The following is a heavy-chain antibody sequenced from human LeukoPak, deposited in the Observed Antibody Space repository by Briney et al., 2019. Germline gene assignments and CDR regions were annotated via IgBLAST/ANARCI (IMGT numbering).Heavy chain of an antibody. V-gene: IGHV3-9*01. Sequence: GGSLRLSCAASGFTFDDYAMHWVRQAPGKGLEWVSGISWNSGSIGYADSVKGRFTISRDNAKNSLYLQMNSLRAEDTALYYCAKDLAPFVVVPAATGFDYWGQGTLVTVSS. D-gene: IGHD2-2*01. CDR2: ISWNSGSI. J-gene: IGHJ4*02. CDR3: AKDLAPFVVVPAATGFDY. CDR1: GFTFDDYA.